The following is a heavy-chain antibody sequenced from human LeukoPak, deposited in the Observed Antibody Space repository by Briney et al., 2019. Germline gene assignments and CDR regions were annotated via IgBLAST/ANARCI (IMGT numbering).Heavy chain of an antibody. J-gene: IGHJ4*02. V-gene: IGHV1-18*01. CDR3: ARGGPYSSSFDY. D-gene: IGHD2-2*01. Sequence: ASVKASCKASGYTFPNYGLSWVRQAPGQGLEWMGWISAYNGNTIYAQKLQGRVTMTTDTSTSTAYMELRTLRSDGTAMYYCARGGPYSSSFDYWGQGTLVTVSS. CDR1: GYTFPNYG. CDR2: ISAYNGNT.